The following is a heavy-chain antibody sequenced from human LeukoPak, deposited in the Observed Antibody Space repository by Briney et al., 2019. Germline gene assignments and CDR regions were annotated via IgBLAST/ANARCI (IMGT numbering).Heavy chain of an antibody. V-gene: IGHV4-31*03. CDR1: GGSISSGGYY. J-gene: IGHJ4*02. CDR2: IYYSGST. Sequence: PSETLSLTCTVSGGSISSGGYYWSWIRQHPGKGLEWIGYIYYSGSTYYNPSLKSRVTISVDTSKNQFSLKLSSVTAAVTAVYYCARSTSLVTPADYWGQGTLVTVSS. D-gene: IGHD4-23*01. CDR3: ARSTSLVTPADY.